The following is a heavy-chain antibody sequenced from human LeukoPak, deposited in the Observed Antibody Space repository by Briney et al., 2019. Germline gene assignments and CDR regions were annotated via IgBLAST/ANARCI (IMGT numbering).Heavy chain of an antibody. V-gene: IGHV1-8*01. J-gene: IGHJ4*02. CDR1: GYTFTSYD. Sequence: ASVKVSCKASGYTFTSYDINWVRQATGQGLEWMGWMNPNSGNTGYAQKFRGRVTMTRNTSISTAYMELSRLRSEDTAVYYCARGLAYCTNGVCYTWYFDYWGQGTLVTVSS. CDR3: ARGLAYCTNGVCYTWYFDY. CDR2: MNPNSGNT. D-gene: IGHD2-8*01.